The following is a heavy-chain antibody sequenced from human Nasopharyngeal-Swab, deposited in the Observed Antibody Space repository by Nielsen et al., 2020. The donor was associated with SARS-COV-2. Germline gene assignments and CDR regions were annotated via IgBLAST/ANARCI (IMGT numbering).Heavy chain of an antibody. J-gene: IGHJ4*02. CDR2: IDTSGT. Sequence: LRLSCTVSGDSIGSGKYYWGRIRQSAGKGLEWLGRIDTSGTTYNPSLKSRVTMSLDTSKNEFSLKVNSVTAADTAVYYCVRDSPMTRAVIVEYWGQGTLVTVSS. D-gene: IGHD3-10*01. V-gene: IGHV4-61*02. CDR3: VRDSPMTRAVIVEY. CDR1: GDSIGSGKYY.